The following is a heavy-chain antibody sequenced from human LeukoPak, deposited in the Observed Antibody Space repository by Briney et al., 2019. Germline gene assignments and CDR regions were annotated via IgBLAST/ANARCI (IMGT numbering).Heavy chain of an antibody. D-gene: IGHD3-9*01. CDR1: GFTFSDAW. V-gene: IGHV3-15*01. Sequence: PGGSLRLSCAASGFTFSDAWMNWVRQAPGKGLEWVGRIKSKTDGGTTDYAAPVKGRFTIARDDSKNTLYLQMNSLKTEHTAVYYCTSQTRKYDILTGYYTVYYFDYWGQGTLVTVSS. CDR2: IKSKTDGGTT. J-gene: IGHJ4*02. CDR3: TSQTRKYDILTGYYTVYYFDY.